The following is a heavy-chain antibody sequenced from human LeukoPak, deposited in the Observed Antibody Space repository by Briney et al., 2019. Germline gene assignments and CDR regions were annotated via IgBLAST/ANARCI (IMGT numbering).Heavy chain of an antibody. CDR2: IRSKTDGGTA. J-gene: IGHJ4*02. CDR1: EFTFNNAW. V-gene: IGHV3-15*01. CDR3: STGLIPATGYY. D-gene: IGHD6-13*01. Sequence: GGSLRLSCAASEFTFNNAWMNCVRQAPGEGLEWVGRIRSKTDGGTADYAAPVRGRFTISRDDSKNTLYLQMNSLKTEDTAVYYCSTGLIPATGYYWGQGTLVAVSS.